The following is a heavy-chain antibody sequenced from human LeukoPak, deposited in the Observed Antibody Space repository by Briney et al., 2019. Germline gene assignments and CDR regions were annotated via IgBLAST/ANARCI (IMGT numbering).Heavy chain of an antibody. CDR2: FSGSGGST. J-gene: IGHJ4*02. CDR3: ARIDGSDDY. CDR1: GFTFSSYA. Sequence: PGGSLRLSCAASGFTFSSYAMSWVRQAPGKGLEWVSTFSGSGGSTYYADSVKGRFTISRDNSKNTLYLQMNSLRAEDTAVYYCARIDGSDDYWGQGTLVTVSS. V-gene: IGHV3-23*01. D-gene: IGHD5-24*01.